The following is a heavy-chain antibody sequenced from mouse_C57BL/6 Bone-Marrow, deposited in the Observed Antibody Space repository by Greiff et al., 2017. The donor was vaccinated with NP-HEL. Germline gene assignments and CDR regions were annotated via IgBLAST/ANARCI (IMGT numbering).Heavy chain of an antibody. J-gene: IGHJ3*01. Sequence: VQLQQPGAELVKPGASVKLSCKASGYTFTSYWMHWVKQRPGQGLEWIGEIHPSDSGTNYNQKFKGKATLTVDTSSSTAYMQLSSLTSKNAAVYDCARSEGVYNDYSFAYWGQGTLVTVSA. CDR2: IHPSDSGT. D-gene: IGHD2-4*01. CDR3: ARSEGVYNDYSFAY. CDR1: GYTFTSYW. V-gene: IGHV1-50*01.